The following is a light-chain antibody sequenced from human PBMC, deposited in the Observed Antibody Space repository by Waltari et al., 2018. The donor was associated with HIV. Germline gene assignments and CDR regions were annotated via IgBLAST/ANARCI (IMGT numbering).Light chain of an antibody. J-gene: IGKJ2*01. V-gene: IGKV1-39*01. Sequence: DIQMPQTPSSLSASVGDTVTISCRASENIGDSLHWYQQVSGKAPKLLIYSASSRQGGVPSRFSGRGSGTDFTLTIASLQSDDFATYYCQQTYTAPHTFGQGTQM. CDR2: SAS. CDR1: ENIGDS. CDR3: QQTYTAPHT.